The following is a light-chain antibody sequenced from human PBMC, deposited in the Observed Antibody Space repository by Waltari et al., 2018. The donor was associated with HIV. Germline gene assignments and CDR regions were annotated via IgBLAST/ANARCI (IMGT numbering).Light chain of an antibody. CDR3: AAWDDSLNGVV. CDR1: SSNIGSNT. J-gene: IGLJ2*01. CDR2: SNY. V-gene: IGLV1-44*01. Sequence: QSVLTQPPSASGTPGQRVTISCSGSSSNIGSNTVNWYQQLRGPAPKLLIYSNYQRPSGVPDRFSGSKSGTSASLAISGLHSEDEADYYCAAWDDSLNGVVFGGGTKLTVL.